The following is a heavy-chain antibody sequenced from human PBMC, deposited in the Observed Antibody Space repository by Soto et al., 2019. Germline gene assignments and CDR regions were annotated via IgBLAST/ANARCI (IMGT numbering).Heavy chain of an antibody. V-gene: IGHV4-39*07. CDR2: IYHSGST. CDR1: GGSISSSRYY. CDR3: ARDDDGYLSMITYPHY. Sequence: PSETLSLTCSVSGGSISSSRYYWGWIRQPPGKGLEWIGNIYHSGSTDYNPSLKSRVTISVDKSKNQFSLKLTSVTAADTAVYYCARDDDGYLSMITYPHYWGQGTLVTVSS. D-gene: IGHD3-16*01. J-gene: IGHJ4*02.